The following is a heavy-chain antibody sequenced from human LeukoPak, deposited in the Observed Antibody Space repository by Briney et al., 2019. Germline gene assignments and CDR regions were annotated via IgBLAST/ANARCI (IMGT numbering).Heavy chain of an antibody. D-gene: IGHD3-10*01. CDR3: AREGTGVWFGEFRPIDY. CDR1: GYTFTDYY. J-gene: IGHJ4*02. Sequence: ASVKVSCKASGYTFTDYYMHWVRQAPGQGLEWMGWINPNKGGTKYAQKFQGRVTMTRDTSTSTAYMELSRLRSDDTAVYYCAREGTGVWFGEFRPIDYWGQGTLVTVSS. CDR2: INPNKGGT. V-gene: IGHV1-2*02.